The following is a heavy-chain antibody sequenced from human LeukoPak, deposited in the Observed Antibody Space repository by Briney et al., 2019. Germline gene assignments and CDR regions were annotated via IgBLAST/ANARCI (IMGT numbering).Heavy chain of an antibody. V-gene: IGHV1-3*01. J-gene: IGHJ4*02. CDR1: GYTFTSYA. D-gene: IGHD6-13*01. CDR2: INAGNGNK. CDR3: ARGGGSSWYGFGFFDY. Sequence: GASVKVCCKAAGYTFTSYAMHWVRQAPGQRLEWMGWINAGNGNKKYSQKFQGRVTNTRDTSASTAYMELSSLRSEDTAVYYCARGGGSSWYGFGFFDYWGQGTLVTVSS.